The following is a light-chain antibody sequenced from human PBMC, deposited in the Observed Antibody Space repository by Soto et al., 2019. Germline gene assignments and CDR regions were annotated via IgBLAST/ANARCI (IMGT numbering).Light chain of an antibody. CDR1: SSNIGAGYD. Sequence: QAVVTQPPPVSGAPGQRVTISCTGSSSNIGAGYDVHWYQQLPGTAPKLLIYGNSNRPSGVPDRFSGSKSGTSASLAITGLQAEDEADYYCQSYDSSLSVWVFGGGTKVTVL. V-gene: IGLV1-40*01. CDR2: GNS. CDR3: QSYDSSLSVWV. J-gene: IGLJ3*02.